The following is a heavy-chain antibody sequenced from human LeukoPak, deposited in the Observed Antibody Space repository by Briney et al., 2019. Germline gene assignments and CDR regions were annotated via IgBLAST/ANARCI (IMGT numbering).Heavy chain of an antibody. CDR2: IYYTGSV. V-gene: IGHV4-31*03. CDR3: ARDHSYYFGSQTSTLDV. J-gene: IGHJ6*02. CDR1: GASISTGGFY. Sequence: SQTLPLTCTISGASISTGGFYWTWIRQPPGEGLEWIGYIYYTGSVDYNASLKSRLTISLDMSKNRFSLKLNSVTAADTAVYYCARDHSYYFGSQTSTLDVWGQGTAVTVSS. D-gene: IGHD3-10*01.